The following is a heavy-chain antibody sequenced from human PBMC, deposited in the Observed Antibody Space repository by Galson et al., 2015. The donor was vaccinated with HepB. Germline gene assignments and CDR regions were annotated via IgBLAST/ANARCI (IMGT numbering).Heavy chain of an antibody. CDR1: GFTFSNAW. CDR3: TTTLTLSPDPAMSAFDS. CDR2: IKSKTDGGTT. Sequence: LRLSCAASGFTFSNAWMSWVRQAPGKGLEWVGRIKSKTDGGTTDYAAPVKGRFTISREDSKNTLYLQMNSLKTEDTAGYYCTTTLTLSPDPAMSAFDSSGQGTLVPVAS. D-gene: IGHD5-18*01. V-gene: IGHV3-15*01. J-gene: IGHJ4*02.